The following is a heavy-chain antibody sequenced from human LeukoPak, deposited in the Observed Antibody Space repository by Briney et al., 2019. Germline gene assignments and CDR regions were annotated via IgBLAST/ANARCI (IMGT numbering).Heavy chain of an antibody. D-gene: IGHD3-9*01. J-gene: IGHJ1*01. CDR2: INPNRGGT. CDR3: ARGAIFGYFQH. CDR1: GYTFTGYY. Sequence: ASVRVSCNASGYTFTGYYMHWVRQAPGQGLDGMGWINPNRGGTNYAQKFQGWVTMIRDTSISTAYIELSRLRSDGTALYYCARGAIFGYFQHWGQGTLVTVSS. V-gene: IGHV1-2*04.